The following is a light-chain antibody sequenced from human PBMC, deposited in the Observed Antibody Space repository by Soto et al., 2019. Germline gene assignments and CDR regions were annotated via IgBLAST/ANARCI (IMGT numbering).Light chain of an antibody. CDR3: QQFNTSPVT. V-gene: IGKV3-20*01. Sequence: EIVLTQSPGTLSLSPGERATLSCRASLSVSGTSLAWYQQKPGQAPRLLIYGASIRATGIPDRFSGSGSRTDFTLTISRLEPEDFAVYYCQQFNTSPVTFGQGTRLDIK. CDR2: GAS. CDR1: LSVSGTS. J-gene: IGKJ5*01.